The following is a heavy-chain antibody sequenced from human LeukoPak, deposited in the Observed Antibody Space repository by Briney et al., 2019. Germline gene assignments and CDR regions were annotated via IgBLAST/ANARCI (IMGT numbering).Heavy chain of an antibody. CDR2: INHSGST. D-gene: IGHD5-18*01. V-gene: IGHV4-34*01. CDR3: AREGNPGGNNYGHCPDY. CDR1: GGSFSGYY. Sequence: PSETLSLTCAVYGGSFSGYYWSWIREPPGKGLEWIGEINHSGSTNYNPSLKSRVTISVDTSKNQFSLALSSVTAADTAVYYCAREGNPGGNNYGHCPDYWGQGTLVTVSS. J-gene: IGHJ4*02.